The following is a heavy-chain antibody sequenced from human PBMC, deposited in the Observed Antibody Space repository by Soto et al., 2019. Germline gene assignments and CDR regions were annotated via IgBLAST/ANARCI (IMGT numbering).Heavy chain of an antibody. J-gene: IGHJ3*02. D-gene: IGHD2-15*01. Sequence: QVQLVQSGAEVKKPGASVKVSCKASGYTFTSYGISWVRQAPGQGLEWMGWISAYNGNTNYAQKLQGRVTMTTDTSTSTAYMEMRSLRSDDTAVYYCARDLGYCSGGSCYSSPGAFDILVQGTMVTVSS. CDR2: ISAYNGNT. CDR1: GYTFTSYG. CDR3: ARDLGYCSGGSCYSSPGAFDI. V-gene: IGHV1-18*01.